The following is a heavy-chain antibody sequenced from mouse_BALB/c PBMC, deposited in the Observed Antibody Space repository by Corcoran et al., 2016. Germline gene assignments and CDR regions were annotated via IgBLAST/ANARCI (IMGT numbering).Heavy chain of an antibody. D-gene: IGHD3-3*01. CDR3: ARKGCSNHY. Sequence: EVQLQQYVPDLLNPCASVNMSCTASGYTFTSYVMHWVKQKPGQGLEWIGYINPYNDGTKYNEKFKGKDTLTSDKSYSTAYMELSSLTSEDSAVYYCARKGCSNHYWGQGTTLTVS. CDR2: INPYNDGT. CDR1: GYTFTSYV. V-gene: IGHV1S136*01. J-gene: IGHJ2*01.